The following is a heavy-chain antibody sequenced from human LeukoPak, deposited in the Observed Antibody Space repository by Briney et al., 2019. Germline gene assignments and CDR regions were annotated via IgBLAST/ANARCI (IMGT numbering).Heavy chain of an antibody. CDR2: IYYSGST. CDR3: ARGVKQWLETNYYYYMDV. D-gene: IGHD6-19*01. V-gene: IGHV4-59*01. CDR1: GGSISSYY. J-gene: IGHJ6*03. Sequence: SETLSLTCTVSGGSISSYYWSWIRQPPGKGLEWIGYIYYSGSTSYNPSLKSRVTISVDTSKNQFSLKLSSVTAADTAVYYCARGVKQWLETNYYYYMDVWGKGTTDTVSS.